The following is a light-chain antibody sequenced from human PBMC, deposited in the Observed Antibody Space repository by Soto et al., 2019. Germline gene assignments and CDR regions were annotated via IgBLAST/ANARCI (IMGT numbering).Light chain of an antibody. CDR3: QQDYNFPRT. J-gene: IGKJ1*01. V-gene: IGKV1-6*01. CDR2: AAS. Sequence: AIQMTQSPSSLSASVGDRVTITCRASQGIRNDLGWYQQKPGKAPKLLIYAASSLQSGVPSRFSGSGSGTDFTLTISSLQPEDFATYYCQQDYNFPRTFGQGTKVEIE. CDR1: QGIRND.